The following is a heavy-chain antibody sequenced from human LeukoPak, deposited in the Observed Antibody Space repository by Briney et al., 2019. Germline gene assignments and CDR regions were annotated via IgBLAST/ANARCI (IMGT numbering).Heavy chain of an antibody. D-gene: IGHD4-11*01. CDR3: VRAQRMTTAAPYEFDY. CDR2: IDTTSSTI. V-gene: IGHV3-48*01. J-gene: IGHJ4*02. Sequence: PGGSLRLSCAASEFTFRTYSMNWVRQAPGKGLERVSYIDTTSSTIYYADSVKGRFTISRENAKNSLYLQMNSLRAEDTAVYYCVRAQRMTTAAPYEFDYWGQGTLVTVSS. CDR1: EFTFRTYS.